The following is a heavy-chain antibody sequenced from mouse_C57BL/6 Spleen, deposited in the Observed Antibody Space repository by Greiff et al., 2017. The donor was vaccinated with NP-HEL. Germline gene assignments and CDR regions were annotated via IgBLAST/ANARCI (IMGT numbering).Heavy chain of an antibody. Sequence: QVQLQQPGAELVKPGASVKVSCKASGYTFTSYWMHWVKQRPGQGLEWIGRIHPSDSDTNYNQKFKGKATLTVDKSSSPAYMQLSSLTSEDSAVYYCAISPYDGYVDYWGQGTTLTVSS. CDR2: IHPSDSDT. CDR1: GYTFTSYW. D-gene: IGHD2-3*01. V-gene: IGHV1-74*01. J-gene: IGHJ2*01. CDR3: AISPYDGYVDY.